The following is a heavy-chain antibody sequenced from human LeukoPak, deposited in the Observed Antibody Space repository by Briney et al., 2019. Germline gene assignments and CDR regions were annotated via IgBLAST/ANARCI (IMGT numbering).Heavy chain of an antibody. Sequence: PGGSLRLSCAVSGFIFSNYPMHWVRQPPGKGLEWVAVISYDGSNAYYADSVKGRFTISRDNSNNTLYVQVNSLRPEDTAVYYCARQQTFGIVRDTAFDIWGHGTMVTVSS. CDR3: ARQQTFGIVRDTAFDI. D-gene: IGHD3-3*01. CDR1: GFIFSNYP. CDR2: ISYDGSNA. V-gene: IGHV3-30-3*01. J-gene: IGHJ3*02.